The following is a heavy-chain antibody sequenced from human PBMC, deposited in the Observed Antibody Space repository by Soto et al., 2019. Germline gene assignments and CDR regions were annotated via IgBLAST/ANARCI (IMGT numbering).Heavy chain of an antibody. CDR2: VSHDGRNT. V-gene: IGHV3-30*18. Sequence: GGSLRLSCAASGFTFSDYAMHWVRQAPGKGLEWVAVVSHDGRNTHYADSVKGRFTISRDSSKNTVSLEMTSLRAEDTAVYYCSKGGLQWLVTSDFIYWGQGVRVTFS. J-gene: IGHJ4*02. CDR1: GFTFSDYA. D-gene: IGHD6-19*01. CDR3: SKGGLQWLVTSDFIY.